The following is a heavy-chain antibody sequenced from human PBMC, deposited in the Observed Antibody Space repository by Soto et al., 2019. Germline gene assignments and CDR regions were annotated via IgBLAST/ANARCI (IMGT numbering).Heavy chain of an antibody. CDR2: IKQDGSEK. CDR3: ARERWAVAGSDYYYYGMDV. Sequence: HPGGSLRLSCAASGFTFSSYWMTWVRQAPGKGLEWVANIKQDGSEKSYVDPVKGRLTISRDNAKNSLYLLINSLRAEDTAVYYCARERWAVAGSDYYYYGMDVWGQGTTVTVSS. D-gene: IGHD6-19*01. CDR1: GFTFSSYW. J-gene: IGHJ6*02. V-gene: IGHV3-7*01.